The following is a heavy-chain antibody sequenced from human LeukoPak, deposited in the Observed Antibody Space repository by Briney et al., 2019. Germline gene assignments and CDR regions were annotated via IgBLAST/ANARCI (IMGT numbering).Heavy chain of an antibody. V-gene: IGHV4-34*01. CDR2: INDYTGDT. CDR1: GGSFTDYF. CDR3: ARGRIAKIVVVHSFSYGMDV. Sequence: SETLSLTCTVYGGSFTDYFWNWIRQSPGKGLGWIGEINDYTGDTNYNPSLNSRVSISLEKSKNQFSLELRSVTAADTAVYYCARGRIAKIVVVHSFSYGMDVWGQGTTVTVSS. D-gene: IGHD3-22*01. J-gene: IGHJ6*02.